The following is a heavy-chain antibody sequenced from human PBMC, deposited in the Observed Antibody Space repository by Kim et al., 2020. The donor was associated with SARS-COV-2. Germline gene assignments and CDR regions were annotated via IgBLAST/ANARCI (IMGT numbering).Heavy chain of an antibody. J-gene: IGHJ6*02. CDR3: AKETGYCSSTSCYQFRYYYGMDV. Sequence: GGSLRLSCAASGFTFSSYGMHWVRQAPGKGLEWVAVISYDGSNKYYADSVKGRFTISRDNSKNTLYLQMNSLRAEDTAVYYCAKETGYCSSTSCYQFRYYYGMDVWGQGTTVTVSS. CDR2: ISYDGSNK. CDR1: GFTFSSYG. D-gene: IGHD2-2*01. V-gene: IGHV3-30*18.